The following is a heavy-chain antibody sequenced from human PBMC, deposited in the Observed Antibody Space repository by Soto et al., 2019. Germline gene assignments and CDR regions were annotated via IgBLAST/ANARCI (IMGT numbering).Heavy chain of an antibody. CDR3: ARGRRAVSGIFFRYYGMDV. V-gene: IGHV1-8*01. CDR2: MNPNRVNT. D-gene: IGHD6-19*01. Sequence: ASVKVSCKASGYTFTSYYINWVRQATGQGLEWMGWMNPNRVNTGYAQKFQGRVTMTRNTSISTAYMELSSLRSEDTAVYYCARGRRAVSGIFFRYYGMDVWGQRPTFPVSS. J-gene: IGHJ6*02. CDR1: GYTFTSYY.